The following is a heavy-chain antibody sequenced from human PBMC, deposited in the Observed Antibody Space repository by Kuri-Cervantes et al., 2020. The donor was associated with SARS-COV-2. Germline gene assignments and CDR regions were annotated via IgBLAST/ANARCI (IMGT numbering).Heavy chain of an antibody. CDR1: GFPLGTYA. Sequence: GESLKISCAASGFPLGTYALTWVRQAPGKGLDWVSSLSSGGFITYYADSAKGRFTISSDVSKNTVHLQMDRLRGEDTAIYYCARSRVGPDSSGYYFDHWGQGIPVTVSS. V-gene: IGHV3-23*01. D-gene: IGHD3-22*01. CDR3: ARSRVGPDSSGYYFDH. CDR2: LSSGGFIT. J-gene: IGHJ4*02.